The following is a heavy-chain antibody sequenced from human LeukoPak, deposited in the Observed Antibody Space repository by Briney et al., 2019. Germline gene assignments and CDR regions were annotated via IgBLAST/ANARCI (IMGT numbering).Heavy chain of an antibody. J-gene: IGHJ3*02. V-gene: IGHV4-34*01. CDR2: INYSRST. Sequence: SETLSLTCAVYGGSFSAYYWSWIRQPPGKGLEWIGEINYSRSTSYNPSLKSRITISVDTSKNQFSLKLSSVTAADTAVYYCARDLFYYDSSHTRSDAFDIWGQGTMVTVSS. CDR3: ARDLFYYDSSHTRSDAFDI. CDR1: GGSFSAYY. D-gene: IGHD3-22*01.